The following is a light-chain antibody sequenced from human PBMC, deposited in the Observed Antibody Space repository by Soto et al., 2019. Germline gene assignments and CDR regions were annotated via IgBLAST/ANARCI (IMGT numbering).Light chain of an antibody. V-gene: IGKV3-20*01. CDR3: QQYGSSLT. Sequence: RVMTQALATLSVSPVERATLSCRASHSVSSNLAWYQQIPGQAPRPLIFGASRRATGVPDRFRGSGSGTDFTLTISRLEPEDFAVYYCQQYGSSLTFGQGTKVDI. J-gene: IGKJ1*01. CDR2: GAS. CDR1: HSVSSN.